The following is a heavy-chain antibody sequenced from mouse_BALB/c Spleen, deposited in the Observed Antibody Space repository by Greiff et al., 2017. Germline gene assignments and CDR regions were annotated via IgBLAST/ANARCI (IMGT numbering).Heavy chain of an antibody. J-gene: IGHJ2*01. Sequence: EVKLVESGPGLVKPSQSLSLTCTVTGYSITSDYAWNWIRQFPGNKLEWMGYISYSGSTSYNPSLKSRISITRDTSKNQFFLQLNSVTTEDTATYYCARKLGLRLDYFDYWGQGTTLTVSS. CDR1: GYSITSDYA. V-gene: IGHV3-2*02. D-gene: IGHD3-1*01. CDR2: ISYSGST. CDR3: ARKLGLRLDYFDY.